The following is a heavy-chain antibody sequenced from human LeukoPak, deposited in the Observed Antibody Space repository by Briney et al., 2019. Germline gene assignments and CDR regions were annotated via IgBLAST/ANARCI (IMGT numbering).Heavy chain of an antibody. CDR1: GYTFITYY. V-gene: IGHV1-46*01. CDR2: INPSGDST. D-gene: IGHD6-6*01. Sequence: ASVKVSCKASGYTFITYYMHWVRQAPGQGLEWMGIINPSGDSTSYAQKFQGRVTMTRDTSTSTVYMELSSLRAEDTAVYYCARVTGSSSDYWGQGTLVTVSS. J-gene: IGHJ4*02. CDR3: ARVTGSSSDY.